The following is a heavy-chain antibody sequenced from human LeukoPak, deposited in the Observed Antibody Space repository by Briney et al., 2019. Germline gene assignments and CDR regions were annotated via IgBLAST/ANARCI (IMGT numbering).Heavy chain of an antibody. CDR1: GGSISSGGYS. CDR2: ISDSGST. CDR3: ARGYDSSAYYPFNY. D-gene: IGHD3-22*01. Sequence: SQTLSLTCAVSGGSISSGGYSWSWIRQSPGRGLEWIGYISDSGSTNYNPSLKSRVTISVDTSKNQFSLMLSSVTAADTAVYYCARGYDSSAYYPFNYWGQGTLVTVSS. V-gene: IGHV4-61*08. J-gene: IGHJ4*02.